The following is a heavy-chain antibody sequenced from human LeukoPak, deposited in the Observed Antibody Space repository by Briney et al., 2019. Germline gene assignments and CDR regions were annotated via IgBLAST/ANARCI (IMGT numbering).Heavy chain of an antibody. V-gene: IGHV3-13*01. CDR3: ARASYYYYGMDV. CDR2: IGIRGDT. J-gene: IGHJ6*02. CDR1: GFTFIDYD. Sequence: GGSLRLSCAASGFTFIDYDMHWVRQVIGKGLEWVSAIGIRGDTHYSGSVKGRFTISRDNAKNSLYLQMNSLRAEDTAVYYCARASYYYYGMDVWGQGTTVTVSS.